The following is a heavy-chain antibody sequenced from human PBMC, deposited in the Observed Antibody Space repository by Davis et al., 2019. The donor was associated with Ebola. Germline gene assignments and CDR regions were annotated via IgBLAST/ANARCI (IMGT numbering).Heavy chain of an antibody. J-gene: IGHJ6*02. CDR3: ARQGRAGYASGSYFYGLDV. Sequence: SETLSLTCAVYGGSFSGYYWSWIRQPPGKGLEWIGSIFYGASTYYKPSLKSRVTISVDTSKNQFSLQLNSVTAADTAVYFCARQGRAGYASGSYFYGLDVWGQGTTVSVSS. CDR2: IFYGAST. CDR1: GGSFSGYY. D-gene: IGHD3-10*01. V-gene: IGHV4-34*12.